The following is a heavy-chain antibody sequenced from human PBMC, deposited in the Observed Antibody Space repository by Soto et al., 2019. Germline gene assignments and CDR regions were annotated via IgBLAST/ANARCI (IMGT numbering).Heavy chain of an antibody. J-gene: IGHJ5*02. Sequence: QVQLQESGPGLVKPSQTLSLTCTVSGGSISSGGYYWSLIRQHPGKGLEWIGYIYYSGRTYYNPSLKSRVPLSVYQSKIQFSLTRSSVTAADTAVYYCARGPPVGDYGDYALIGFDPWGQGTLVTVSS. CDR2: IYYSGRT. V-gene: IGHV4-31*03. CDR3: ARGPPVGDYGDYALIGFDP. D-gene: IGHD4-17*01. CDR1: GGSISSGGYY.